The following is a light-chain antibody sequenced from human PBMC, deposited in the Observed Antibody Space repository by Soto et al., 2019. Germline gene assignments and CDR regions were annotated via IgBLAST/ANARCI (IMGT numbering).Light chain of an antibody. CDR1: QSISRY. CDR2: AAS. V-gene: IGKV1-39*01. Sequence: DIQMTQSPSSLSASVGDRVTITCRASQSISRYLNWYQQRPGKAPKFLIYAASTLQRGVPSRFSGSGFGTEFTLTITSLQPEDFATYYCQQSNNWPTFGGGTKVDIK. CDR3: QQSNNWPT. J-gene: IGKJ4*01.